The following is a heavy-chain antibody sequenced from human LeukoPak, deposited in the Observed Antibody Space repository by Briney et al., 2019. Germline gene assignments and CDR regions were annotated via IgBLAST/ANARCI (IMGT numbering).Heavy chain of an antibody. CDR1: GYTFTSYG. Sequence: GGSVKVSCKASGYTFTSYGISWVRQAPGQGLEWMGWISAYNGNTNYAQKLQGRVTMTTDTSTSTAYMELRSLRSDDTAVYYCAREGTTVTIGWVDYWGQGTLVTVSS. D-gene: IGHD4-17*01. CDR3: AREGTTVTIGWVDY. CDR2: ISAYNGNT. J-gene: IGHJ4*02. V-gene: IGHV1-18*01.